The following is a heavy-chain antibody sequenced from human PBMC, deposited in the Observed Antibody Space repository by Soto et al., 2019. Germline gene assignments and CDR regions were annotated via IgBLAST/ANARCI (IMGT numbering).Heavy chain of an antibody. CDR2: IYYGGDS. CDR1: GGSISSRTSY. D-gene: IGHD1-26*01. J-gene: IGHJ4*02. CDR3: ARGGGGGVDC. V-gene: IGHV4-31*03. Sequence: QVQLQESGPGLVKPSQTLSLTCTVSGGSISSRTSYWSWIRQHPGKGLEWIGYIYYGGDSFYNPSLKSRVTIAIDTSENHFPLKLNSGTAGDTAVYFLARGGGGGVDCWGQGTLVTVAS.